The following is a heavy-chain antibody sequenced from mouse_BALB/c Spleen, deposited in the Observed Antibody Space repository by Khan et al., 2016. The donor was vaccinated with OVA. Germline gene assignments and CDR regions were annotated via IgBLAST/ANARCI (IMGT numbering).Heavy chain of an antibody. J-gene: IGHJ4*01. V-gene: IGHV2-6-5*01. CDR2: IWGGGST. Sequence: QVQLRQSGPGLVAPSQSLSITCTVSGFSLTDYGVSWIRQPPGKGLEWLGVIWGGGSTYYNSALKSRLSISKDNSKSQVFLKMNSLQTDDTAMYYCAKGVWSYYFALDYWGQGTSVTVSS. CDR1: GFSLTDYG. D-gene: IGHD2-10*02. CDR3: AKGVWSYYFALDY.